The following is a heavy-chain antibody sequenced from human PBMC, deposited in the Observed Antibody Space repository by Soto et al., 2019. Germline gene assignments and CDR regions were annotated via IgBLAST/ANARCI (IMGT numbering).Heavy chain of an antibody. D-gene: IGHD3-3*01. CDR3: AKGDDFWSGYYSWDY. CDR1: GFTFSSYA. Sequence: EVQLLESGGGLVQPGGSLRLSCAASGFTFSSYAMSWVRQAPGKGLEWVSAISGSGGSTYYADSVKGRFTISRDNSKNTLYLQMNSLRAEDTGVYYCAKGDDFWSGYYSWDYWGQGTLVTVSS. J-gene: IGHJ4*02. CDR2: ISGSGGST. V-gene: IGHV3-23*01.